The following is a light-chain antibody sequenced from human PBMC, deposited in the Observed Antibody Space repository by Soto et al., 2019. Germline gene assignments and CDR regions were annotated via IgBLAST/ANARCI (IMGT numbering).Light chain of an antibody. CDR1: QIISSW. V-gene: IGKV1-5*03. CDR3: QQYNSLWT. J-gene: IGKJ1*01. Sequence: DIKMTQSPSTLSASVGHRVTITCRASQIISSWLAWYQQKPGKAPKLLIYKASSLESGVPSRFSGSGSGTEFTLTISSLQPDDFATYYCQQYNSLWTFGQGTKVEIK. CDR2: KAS.